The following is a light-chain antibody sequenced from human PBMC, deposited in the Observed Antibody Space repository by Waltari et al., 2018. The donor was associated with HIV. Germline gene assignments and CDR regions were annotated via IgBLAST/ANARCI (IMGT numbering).Light chain of an antibody. V-gene: IGLV2-23*02. CDR2: DVT. CDR3: CSYAGITTWV. CDR1: SNDLGRSDI. Sequence: QSALTQPASVSGSPGQSITIPCTGTSNDLGRSDIVSWYQHQPGRAPKLIIYDVTKWPSGVSHRFSGSKSGATASLTISGLQAEDEADYYCCSYAGITTWVFGGGTKVTVL. J-gene: IGLJ3*02.